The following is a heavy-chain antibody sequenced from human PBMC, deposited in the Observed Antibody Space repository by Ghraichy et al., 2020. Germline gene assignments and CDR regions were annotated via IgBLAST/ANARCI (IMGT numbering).Heavy chain of an antibody. CDR3: ARGSHCSSTSCSSDAFDI. CDR1: GFTFSSYC. J-gene: IGHJ3*02. Sequence: GGSLRLSCAASGFTFSSYCMHWVRQAPGKGLEWVAVIWYDGSNKYYADSVKGRFTISRDNSKNTLYLQMNSLRAEDTAVYYCARGSHCSSTSCSSDAFDIWGQGTMVTVSS. CDR2: IWYDGSNK. D-gene: IGHD2-2*01. V-gene: IGHV3-33*01.